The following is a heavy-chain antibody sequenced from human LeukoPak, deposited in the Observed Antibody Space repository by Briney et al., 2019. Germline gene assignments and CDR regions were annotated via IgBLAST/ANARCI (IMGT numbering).Heavy chain of an antibody. D-gene: IGHD3-10*01. CDR1: GFTFSTYS. CDR3: ARAFGSGEYGMDV. CDR2: ISSSSGTI. J-gene: IGHJ6*04. V-gene: IGHV3-48*02. Sequence: GGSLRPSCAGTGFTFSTYSMNWVRQAPGKGLEWVSYISSSSGTIYYADSVKGRFTISRDNAKNSLYLQMNRLRDDDTAVYYLARAFGSGEYGMDVWGEETTVTVSS.